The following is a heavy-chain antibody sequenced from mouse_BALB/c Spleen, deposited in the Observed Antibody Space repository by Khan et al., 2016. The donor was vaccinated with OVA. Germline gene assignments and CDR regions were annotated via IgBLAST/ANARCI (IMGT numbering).Heavy chain of an antibody. V-gene: IGHV1S135*01. D-gene: IGHD1-1*01. Sequence: VQLQQPGPELVKPGASVKVSCKASGYSFTDYNMFWVKQSHGKSLEWIGYIDPYNGGTSYNQKFKDKATLTVDKSSSTAFMHLNSLTSEDSAVFYGARTDYYDNSYYFDYWGQGTTLTVSS. CDR3: ARTDYYDNSYYFDY. CDR1: GYSFTDYN. CDR2: IDPYNGGT. J-gene: IGHJ2*01.